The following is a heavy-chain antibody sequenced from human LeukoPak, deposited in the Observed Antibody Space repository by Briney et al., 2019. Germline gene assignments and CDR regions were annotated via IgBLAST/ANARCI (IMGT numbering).Heavy chain of an antibody. V-gene: IGHV3-23*01. CDR1: GFTFSSDA. D-gene: IGHD1-14*01. Sequence: PGGSLRLSCAASGFTFSSDAMNWVRQAPGKGLKWVSAISPIGTRTYYADSVKGRFTISRDNSKNTLYLQMNSLRAEDTAMYYCAKASTVLKPIDSWGQGTLVTVSS. CDR3: AKASTVLKPIDS. CDR2: ISPIGTRT. J-gene: IGHJ4*02.